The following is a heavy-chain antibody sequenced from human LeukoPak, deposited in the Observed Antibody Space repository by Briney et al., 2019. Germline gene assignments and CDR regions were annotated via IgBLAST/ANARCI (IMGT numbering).Heavy chain of an antibody. D-gene: IGHD2-15*01. Sequence: GGSLRLSCATSGFTFSSYGMHWVRQAPGKGLEWVAVIWHDGTEKHYADSGKGRFAISRDSSKATLYLQMSSLRAEDTAIYYCAKGLGVGYCSGGSCYNNWLDPWGQGTLVTVSS. CDR2: IWHDGTEK. CDR1: GFTFSSYG. V-gene: IGHV3-33*03. CDR3: AKGLGVGYCSGGSCYNNWLDP. J-gene: IGHJ5*02.